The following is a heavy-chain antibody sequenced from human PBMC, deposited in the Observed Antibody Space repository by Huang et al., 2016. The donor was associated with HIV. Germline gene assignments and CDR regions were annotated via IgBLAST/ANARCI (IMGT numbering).Heavy chain of an antibody. Sequence: QVQLKQWGAGLLKPSETLSLTCAVYGGAFRGSSWTWIRQFPEKGMEWIGDITHNGKIIYNPSLSARVTSSTDTSKNPFSLHLTSVTAADTALYYCARGFNYYASDNLGVYYFDSWGLGTLVTVSP. V-gene: IGHV4-34*02. CDR1: GGAFRGSS. CDR2: ITHNGKI. J-gene: IGHJ4*02. D-gene: IGHD3-10*01. CDR3: ARGFNYYASDNLGVYYFDS.